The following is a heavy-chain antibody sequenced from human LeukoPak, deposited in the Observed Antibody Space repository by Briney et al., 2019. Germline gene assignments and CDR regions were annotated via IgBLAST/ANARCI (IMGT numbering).Heavy chain of an antibody. V-gene: IGHV4-39*07. CDR2: IYYSGNT. D-gene: IGHD6-13*01. Sequence: PSETLSLTCTVSGGSISSYYWGWIRQPPGKGLEWIGSIYYSGNTYYNPSLKSRLTISVDTSKNQFSLRLRSVTAADTAVYYCARVTSSSWSLLPNWFDPWGQGTLVTVSS. CDR1: GGSISSYY. J-gene: IGHJ5*02. CDR3: ARVTSSSWSLLPNWFDP.